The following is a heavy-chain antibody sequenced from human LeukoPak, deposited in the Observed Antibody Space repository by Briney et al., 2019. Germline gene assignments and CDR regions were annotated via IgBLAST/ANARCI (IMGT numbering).Heavy chain of an antibody. Sequence: GSLRLSCAASGFTFSSYSMNWVRQAPGKGLEWIGSIYYSGSTYYNPSLKSRVTISVDTSKNQFSLKLSSVTAADTAVYYCARHHDRYSSSSGFDYWGQGTLVTVSS. V-gene: IGHV4-39*01. CDR1: GFTFSSYSMN. D-gene: IGHD6-6*01. CDR2: IYYSGST. CDR3: ARHHDRYSSSSGFDY. J-gene: IGHJ4*02.